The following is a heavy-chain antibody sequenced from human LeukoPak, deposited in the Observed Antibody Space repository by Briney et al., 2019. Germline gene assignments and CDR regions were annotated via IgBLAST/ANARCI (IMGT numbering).Heavy chain of an antibody. J-gene: IGHJ5*02. CDR1: GGSISSYY. D-gene: IGHD2-15*01. CDR3: ARGPLRVVVVAARGNWFDP. Sequence: SETLSLTCTVSGGSISSYYWSWIRQHPGKGLEWIGYIYYSGSTYYNPSLKSRVTISVDTSKNQFSLKLSSVTAADTAVYYCARGPLRVVVVAARGNWFDPWGQGTLVTVSS. V-gene: IGHV4-59*06. CDR2: IYYSGST.